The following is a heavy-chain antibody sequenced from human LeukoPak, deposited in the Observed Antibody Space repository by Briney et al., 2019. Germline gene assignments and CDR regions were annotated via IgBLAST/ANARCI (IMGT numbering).Heavy chain of an antibody. CDR1: GYTFTGYC. J-gene: IGHJ5*02. CDR3: ARPFYGDYDNWFDP. D-gene: IGHD4-17*01. V-gene: IGHV1-2*06. Sequence: ASVKVSCKASGYTFTGYCMHWVRQAPGQGLEWMGRINPNSGGTNYAQKFQGRVTMTRDTSISTAYMELSRLRSDDTAVYYCARPFYGDYDNWFDPWGQGTLVTVSS. CDR2: INPNSGGT.